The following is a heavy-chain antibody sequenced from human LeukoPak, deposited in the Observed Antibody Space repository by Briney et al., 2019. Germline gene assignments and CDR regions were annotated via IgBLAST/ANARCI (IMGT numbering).Heavy chain of an antibody. V-gene: IGHV3-66*02. CDR2: IYSGGRT. CDR1: GFSVSRNY. D-gene: IGHD3-10*01. J-gene: IGHJ4*02. Sequence: PGGSLRLSCAATGFSVSRNYMTWVRQAPGKGLERVSVIYSGGRTDYADSVKGRFTISLDSSKKSLYLQMNSLRAEDTAVYYCTRDVIRGTNLGYWGQGTVVTVSS. CDR3: TRDVIRGTNLGY.